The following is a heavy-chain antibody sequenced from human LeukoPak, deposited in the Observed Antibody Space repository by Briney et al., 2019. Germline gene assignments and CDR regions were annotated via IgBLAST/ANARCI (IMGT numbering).Heavy chain of an antibody. CDR2: ISGYNGDT. J-gene: IGHJ5*02. V-gene: IGHV1-18*01. CDR3: ARSGDGNWFDP. CDR1: GYTFNTFG. Sequence: GASVKVSCKTSGYTFNTFGVGWVRQAPGQGLEWMGWISGYNGDTNFAEKLQGRVTMTTDTSTSTAYMELRSLRSYDTAVYYCARSGDGNWFDPWGQGTLLTVSS. D-gene: IGHD4-17*01.